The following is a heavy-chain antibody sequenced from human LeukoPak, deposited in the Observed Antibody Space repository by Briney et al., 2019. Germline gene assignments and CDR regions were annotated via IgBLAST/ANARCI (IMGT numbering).Heavy chain of an antibody. CDR1: GYTFTGYY. D-gene: IGHD3-22*01. V-gene: IGHV1-2*02. J-gene: IGHJ4*02. Sequence: ASVKVSCKASGYTFTGYYMHWVRQAPGQGLEWMGWINPNSGGTNYAQKFQGRVTMTGDTSISTAYMELSRLRSDDTAVYYCARDPGDSSGYYYPFDYWGQGTLVTVSS. CDR3: ARDPGDSSGYYYPFDY. CDR2: INPNSGGT.